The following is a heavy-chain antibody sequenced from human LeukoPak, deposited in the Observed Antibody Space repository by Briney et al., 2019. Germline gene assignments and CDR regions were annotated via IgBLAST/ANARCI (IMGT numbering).Heavy chain of an antibody. Sequence: SVKVSCKASGGTFSSYAISWVRQAPGQGLEWMGGIIPIFGTANYAQKFQGRVTITADKSTSTAYMELSSLRSEDTAVYYCARDADTVVSGAFDIWGQGTMVTVSS. CDR2: IIPIFGTA. J-gene: IGHJ3*02. D-gene: IGHD2-15*01. CDR3: ARDADTVVSGAFDI. CDR1: GGTFSSYA. V-gene: IGHV1-69*06.